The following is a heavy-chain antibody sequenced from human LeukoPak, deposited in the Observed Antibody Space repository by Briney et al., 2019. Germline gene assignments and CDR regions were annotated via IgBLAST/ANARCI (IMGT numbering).Heavy chain of an antibody. CDR1: GFTFSDYY. CDR2: ISSTGSTS. D-gene: IGHD4-11*01. J-gene: IGHJ4*02. CDR3: GRVYDYTSIDY. V-gene: IGHV3-11*04. Sequence: PGGSLRLSCVTSGFTFSDYYITWIRQGPGKGLQWVAYISSTGSTSYYADSVKGRFAISRDNAENSLYLQMNTLRAEDTAVYYCGRVYDYTSIDYWGQGTLVTVSS.